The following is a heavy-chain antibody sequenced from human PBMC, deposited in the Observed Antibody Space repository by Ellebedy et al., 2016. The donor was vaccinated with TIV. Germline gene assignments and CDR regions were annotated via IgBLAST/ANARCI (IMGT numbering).Heavy chain of an antibody. CDR3: ARYQLGQLY. J-gene: IGHJ4*02. Sequence: SETLSLXXAVYGGSFSGYYWSWIRQPPGKGLEWIGEINHSGSTNYNPSLKSRVTISVDTSKNQFSLKLSSVTAADTAVYYCARYQLGQLYWGQGTLVTVSS. CDR1: GGSFSGYY. D-gene: IGHD6-13*01. V-gene: IGHV4-34*01. CDR2: INHSGST.